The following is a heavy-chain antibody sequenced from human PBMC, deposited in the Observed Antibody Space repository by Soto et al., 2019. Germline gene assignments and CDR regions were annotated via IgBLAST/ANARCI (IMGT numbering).Heavy chain of an antibody. V-gene: IGHV3-23*01. Sequence: PGGSLRLSCAASGFTFSSYAMSWVRQAPGKGLEWVSAISGSGGSTYYADSVKGRFTISRDNSKNTLYLQMNSLSAEDTAVYYCAKDPAYYYGSGSYSDWFDPWGQGTLVTVSS. CDR2: ISGSGGST. D-gene: IGHD3-10*01. J-gene: IGHJ5*02. CDR1: GFTFSSYA. CDR3: AKDPAYYYGSGSYSDWFDP.